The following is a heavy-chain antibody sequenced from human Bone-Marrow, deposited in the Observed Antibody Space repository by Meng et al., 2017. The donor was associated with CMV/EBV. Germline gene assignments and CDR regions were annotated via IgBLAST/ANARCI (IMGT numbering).Heavy chain of an antibody. V-gene: IGHV3-30*04. CDR1: GFSFSRYV. D-gene: IGHD3-3*01. J-gene: IGHJ5*02. CDR3: AKDRKDDFWSGYGPNWFDP. CDR2: ISYDGRNK. Sequence: GESLKISCAASGFSFSRYVIHWVRQAPGKGLEWLAVISYDGRNKYYGDSVKGRFTISRDNSKNTLYLQMNSLRAEDTAVYYCAKDRKDDFWSGYGPNWFDPWGQGTLVTVPS.